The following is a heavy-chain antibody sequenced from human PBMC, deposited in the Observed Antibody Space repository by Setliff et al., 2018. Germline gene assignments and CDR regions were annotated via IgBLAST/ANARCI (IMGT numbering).Heavy chain of an antibody. Sequence: SETLSLTCTVSGGSISSHYWSWIRQPPGKGLEWIGYIYYSGSTNYNPTLKSRVTISVDTSKNQFSLKLSPVTAADTAVYYCARHPDVWGKGTTVTVSS. V-gene: IGHV4-59*08. CDR2: IYYSGST. J-gene: IGHJ6*04. CDR3: ARHPDV. CDR1: GGSISSHY.